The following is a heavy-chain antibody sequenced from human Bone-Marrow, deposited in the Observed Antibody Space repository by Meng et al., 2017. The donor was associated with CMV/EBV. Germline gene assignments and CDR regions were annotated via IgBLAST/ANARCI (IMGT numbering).Heavy chain of an antibody. CDR1: GFTFSNYA. CDR3: AKGGYGSDKGLDY. Sequence: GGSLRLSCAASGFTFSNYAMTWVRQAPGKGLEWVSVIYRDGGSTFYADFVKGRFTLSRANSMNPLYLQMNSLRAEETAVYYCAKGGYGSDKGLDYWGQGTMVTVSS. D-gene: IGHD3-10*01. CDR2: IYRDGGST. V-gene: IGHV3-23*03. J-gene: IGHJ4*02.